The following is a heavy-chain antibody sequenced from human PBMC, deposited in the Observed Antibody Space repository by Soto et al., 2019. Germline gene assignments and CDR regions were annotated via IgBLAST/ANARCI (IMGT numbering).Heavy chain of an antibody. J-gene: IGHJ4*02. D-gene: IGHD3-22*01. Sequence: SGPTLVNPTQTLTLTCTFSGFSLSTSGMRVSWIRQPPGKALEWLARIDWDDDKFYSTSLKTRLTISKDTSKNQVVLTMTNMDPVDTATYYCARNLQDTSGYPLGYWGQGTLVTVSS. V-gene: IGHV2-70*04. CDR3: ARNLQDTSGYPLGY. CDR1: GFSLSTSGMR. CDR2: IDWDDDK.